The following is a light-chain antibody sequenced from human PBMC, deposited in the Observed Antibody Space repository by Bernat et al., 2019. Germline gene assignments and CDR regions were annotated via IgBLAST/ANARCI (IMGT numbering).Light chain of an antibody. CDR1: QSISSY. J-gene: IGKJ1*01. Sequence: DIQMTQSPPSPSASVGDRVTITCRASQSISSYLNWYQQKPGKAPKLLIYAASSLQSGVPSRFSGSGSGTDFTLTISSLQPEDFATYYCQQSYSTPQTFGQGTKVEIK. V-gene: IGKV1-39*01. CDR3: QQSYSTPQT. CDR2: AAS.